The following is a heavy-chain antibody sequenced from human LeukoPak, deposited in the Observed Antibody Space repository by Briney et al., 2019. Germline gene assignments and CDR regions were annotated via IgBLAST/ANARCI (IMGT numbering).Heavy chain of an antibody. CDR1: GFTFSSYA. Sequence: GGSLRLSCAASGFTFSSYAMYWVRQAPGKGLEWVSGTSDSGYTTYHIDAVKGRFGISRDNTRDTLHLQMDSLRADDTAVYYCARGRPTTTIFDSWGRGTLVTVSS. D-gene: IGHD1-1*01. J-gene: IGHJ4*01. CDR3: ARGRPTTTIFDS. V-gene: IGHV3-23*01. CDR2: TSDSGYTT.